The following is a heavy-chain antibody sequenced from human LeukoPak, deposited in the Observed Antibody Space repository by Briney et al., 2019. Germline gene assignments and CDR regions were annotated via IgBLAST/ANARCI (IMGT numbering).Heavy chain of an antibody. CDR2: IYPGDSDT. D-gene: IGHD3-22*01. V-gene: IGHV5-51*01. Sequence: GESLKISCKGSGYSFTSYWIGWVRQMPGKGLEWMGIIYPGDSDTRYSPSFQGQVTISADKSISTAYLQWSSLKASDSAMYYCARRVDSSGKAFDYWGQGTLVTVSS. J-gene: IGHJ4*02. CDR3: ARRVDSSGKAFDY. CDR1: GYSFTSYW.